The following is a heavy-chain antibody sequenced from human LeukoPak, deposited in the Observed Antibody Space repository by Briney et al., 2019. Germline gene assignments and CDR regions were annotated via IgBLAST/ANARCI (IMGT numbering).Heavy chain of an antibody. Sequence: GGSLRLSCAASGFTFSSYWMNWARQAPGKGLELVANIRQDGLEKHHVDSVKGRFTIIRDNAKNSLFLQMNNLGADDTAVYYCASGKMVEGSSALDMWGQGTMVTVSS. D-gene: IGHD2-2*01. V-gene: IGHV3-7*03. J-gene: IGHJ3*02. CDR3: ASGKMVEGSSALDM. CDR1: GFTFSSYW. CDR2: IRQDGLEK.